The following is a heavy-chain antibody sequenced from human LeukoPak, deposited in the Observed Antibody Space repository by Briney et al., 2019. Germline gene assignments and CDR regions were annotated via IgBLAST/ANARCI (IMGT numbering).Heavy chain of an antibody. J-gene: IGHJ3*02. Sequence: GGSLRLSCTASGFIFSTCAMSWVRQAPGKGLEWVSAICRSGGTTYYADSLSGGFTISRENSKSELFLPINSLRDETTAVCYCAKDRSSSSWFDGYDIWGQGTMVTVSS. V-gene: IGHV3-23*01. CDR1: GFIFSTCA. CDR2: ICRSGGTT. CDR3: AKDRSSSSWFDGYDI. D-gene: IGHD6-13*01.